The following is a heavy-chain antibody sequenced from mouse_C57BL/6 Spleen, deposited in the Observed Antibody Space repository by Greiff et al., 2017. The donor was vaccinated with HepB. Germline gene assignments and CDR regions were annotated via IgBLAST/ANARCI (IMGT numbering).Heavy chain of an antibody. Sequence: EVQRVESGPELVKPGASVKIPCKASGYTFTDYNMDWVKQSHGKSLEWIGDINPNNGGTIYNQKFKGKATLTVDKSSSTAYMELRSLTSEDTAVYYCARDLPGTGYAMDYWGQGTSVTVSS. D-gene: IGHD4-1*01. CDR2: INPNNGGT. V-gene: IGHV1-18*01. CDR3: ARDLPGTGYAMDY. CDR1: GYTFTDYN. J-gene: IGHJ4*01.